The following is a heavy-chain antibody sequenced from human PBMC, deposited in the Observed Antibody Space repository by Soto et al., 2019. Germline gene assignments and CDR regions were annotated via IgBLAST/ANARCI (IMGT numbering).Heavy chain of an antibody. V-gene: IGHV3-66*01. D-gene: IGHD4-17*01. CDR3: ARDFVHGDYPEYFHH. Sequence: EVQLVESGGGLVQPGGSLRLSCAASGFTVSSNYMSWVRQAPGKGLEWVSVIYSGGSTYYADSVKGRFTISRDNSKNTLYLQKNSLRAEYTAVYYCARDFVHGDYPEYFHHWGQGTLVTVSS. CDR2: IYSGGST. CDR1: GFTVSSNY. J-gene: IGHJ1*01.